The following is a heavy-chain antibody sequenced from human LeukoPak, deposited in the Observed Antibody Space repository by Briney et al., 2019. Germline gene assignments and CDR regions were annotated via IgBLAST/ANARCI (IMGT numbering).Heavy chain of an antibody. J-gene: IGHJ3*02. D-gene: IGHD3-22*01. CDR1: GHTFTGYY. Sequence: ASVKVSCKASGHTFTGYYMHWVRQAPGQGLEWMGWINPNSGGTNYAQKFQGRVTMTRDTSISTAYMELSRLRSDDTAVYYCARPNYYDSSAGAFDIWGQGTMVTVSS. V-gene: IGHV1-2*02. CDR3: ARPNYYDSSAGAFDI. CDR2: INPNSGGT.